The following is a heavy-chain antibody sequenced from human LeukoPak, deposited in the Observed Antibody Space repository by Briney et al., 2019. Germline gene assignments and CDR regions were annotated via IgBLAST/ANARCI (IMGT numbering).Heavy chain of an antibody. CDR2: IYTSGST. J-gene: IGHJ4*02. CDR3: AREPPGSITIFGVVIAPYYFDY. D-gene: IGHD3-3*01. Sequence: SETLSLTCTVSGGSISSYYWSWIRQPAGKGLEWIGRIYTSGSTNYNPSLKSRVTMSVDTSKNQFSLKLSSVTAADTAAYYCAREPPGSITIFGVVIAPYYFDYWGQGTLVTVSS. CDR1: GGSISSYY. V-gene: IGHV4-4*07.